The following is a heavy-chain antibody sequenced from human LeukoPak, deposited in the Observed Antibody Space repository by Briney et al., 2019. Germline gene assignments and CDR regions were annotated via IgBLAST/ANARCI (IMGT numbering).Heavy chain of an antibody. CDR2: INSGGAST. V-gene: IGHV3-74*01. Sequence: GSLSLSCAASGFTFSNYWMHWVRQAPGKGLVWVSRINSGGASTSYADSVKGRFTISRDNARNTLYLQMNSLRAEDTAVYYCARGGAINLYYYGMDVWGQGTTVTVSS. D-gene: IGHD2-2*01. CDR3: ARGGAINLYYYGMDV. J-gene: IGHJ6*02. CDR1: GFTFSNYW.